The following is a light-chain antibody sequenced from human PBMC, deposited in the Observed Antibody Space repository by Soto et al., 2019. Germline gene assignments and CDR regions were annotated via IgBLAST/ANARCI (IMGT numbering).Light chain of an antibody. CDR2: GTS. CDR1: QTISSNN. Sequence: EIVLTQSPGTLSVSPGERATLSCRASQTISSNNLAWYQQKPGQAPSLLIYGTSSRATGIPDRFSGSGYGTDITLTISRLEPEDSAIYYCQQYGSWTFGQGTKVEI. J-gene: IGKJ1*01. CDR3: QQYGSWT. V-gene: IGKV3-20*01.